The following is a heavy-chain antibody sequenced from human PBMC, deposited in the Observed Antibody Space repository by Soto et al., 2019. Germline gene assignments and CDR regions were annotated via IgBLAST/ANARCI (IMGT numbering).Heavy chain of an antibody. V-gene: IGHV4-38-2*02. CDR3: ARDLRVDSSSKGHYYYYGMDV. J-gene: IGHJ6*02. Sequence: SETLSLTCAVSGYSISSGYYWGWIRQPPGKGLEWIGSIYHSGSTYYNPSLKSRVTISVDTSKNQFSLKLSSVTATDTAVYYCARDLRVDSSSKGHYYYYGMDVWGQGTTVTVSS. D-gene: IGHD6-6*01. CDR1: GYSISSGYY. CDR2: IYHSGST.